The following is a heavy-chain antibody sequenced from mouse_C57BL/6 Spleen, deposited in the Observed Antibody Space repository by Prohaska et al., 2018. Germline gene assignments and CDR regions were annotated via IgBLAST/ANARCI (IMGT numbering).Heavy chain of an antibody. V-gene: IGHV1-22*01. D-gene: IGHD4-1*01. J-gene: IGHJ2*01. CDR3: AKLGDY. Sequence: HGKSLEWIGYINPNNGGTSYNQKFKGKATLTVNKSSSTAYMELRSLTSEDSAVYYCAKLGDYWGQGTTLTVSS. CDR2: INPNNGGT.